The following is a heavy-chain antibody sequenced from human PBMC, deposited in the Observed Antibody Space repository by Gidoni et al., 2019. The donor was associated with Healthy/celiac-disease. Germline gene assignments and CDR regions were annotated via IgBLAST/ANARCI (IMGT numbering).Heavy chain of an antibody. D-gene: IGHD2-21*01. CDR3: ARLWRGWTASPFDP. V-gene: IGHV3-74*01. Sequence: EVQLGESGGGLVQPGGSLRLACAAAGFTFSSYWMHWVRQAPGKGLVWVSRINSDGSSTSYADSVKGRFTISRDNAKNTLYLQMNSLRAEDTAVYYCARLWRGWTASPFDPWGQGTLVTVSS. CDR1: GFTFSSYW. CDR2: INSDGSST. J-gene: IGHJ5*02.